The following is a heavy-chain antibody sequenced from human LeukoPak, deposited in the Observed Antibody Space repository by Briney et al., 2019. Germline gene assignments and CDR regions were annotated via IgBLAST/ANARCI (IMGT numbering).Heavy chain of an antibody. J-gene: IGHJ6*02. CDR2: IYYSGGT. CDR1: GGSISSYY. Sequence: SETLSLTCTVSGGSISSYYWSWVRQPPGKGLEWVGDIYYSGGTNYNPSLTSRVTMSVDTSKNQFSLKLSSVTAADTAVYYCARGPADYDSSGYSYYYYGMDVWGQGTTVTVSS. D-gene: IGHD3-22*01. V-gene: IGHV4-59*12. CDR3: ARGPADYDSSGYSYYYYGMDV.